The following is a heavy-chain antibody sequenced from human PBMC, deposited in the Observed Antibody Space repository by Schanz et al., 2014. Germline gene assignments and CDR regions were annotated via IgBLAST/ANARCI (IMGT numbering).Heavy chain of an antibody. Sequence: QVQLVQSGAEVKEPGASVKVSCKASGYTFISYFIHWVRQAPGQGLEWMGIINPTGGSTSYAQRFQGRVTMTEDTSTDTAYMELSSLRSEDTAVYYCATDHIAAAGSQYFYYYGMGVWGQGTTVTVSS. CDR2: INPTGGST. D-gene: IGHD6-13*01. J-gene: IGHJ6*02. CDR1: GYTFISYF. V-gene: IGHV1-46*01. CDR3: ATDHIAAAGSQYFYYYGMGV.